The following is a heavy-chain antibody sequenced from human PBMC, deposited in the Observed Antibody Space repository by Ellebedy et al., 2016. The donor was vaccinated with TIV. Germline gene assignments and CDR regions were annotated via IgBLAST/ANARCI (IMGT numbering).Heavy chain of an antibody. CDR1: GFTFSNYW. J-gene: IGHJ6*02. CDR2: ISSSSSYT. Sequence: GGSLRLSCAVSGFTFSNYWMSWVRQAPGKGLEWVSYISSSSSYTNYADSVKGRFTISRDNAKNSLYLQMNSLRAEDTAVYYCARGSWACSGSMDVWGQGTTVTVSS. V-gene: IGHV3-11*06. D-gene: IGHD6-19*01. CDR3: ARGSWACSGSMDV.